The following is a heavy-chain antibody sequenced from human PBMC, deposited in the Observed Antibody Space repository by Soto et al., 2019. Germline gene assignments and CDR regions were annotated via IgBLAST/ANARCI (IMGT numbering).Heavy chain of an antibody. Sequence: PYETIRLPWTVAGGSVSSVSYHWSWIRQTPGKGLEWIGYIYYSGSTSYISSLKSHVTIAVVTSPSKFSLKLGSVTAADTHLYYSGRLGDACDTRGVDAFVIWGQETLLNISS. D-gene: IGHD3-16*01. CDR1: GGSVSSVSYH. V-gene: IGHV4-61*01. J-gene: IGHJ3*02. CDR2: IYYSGST. CDR3: GRLGDACDTRGVDAFVI.